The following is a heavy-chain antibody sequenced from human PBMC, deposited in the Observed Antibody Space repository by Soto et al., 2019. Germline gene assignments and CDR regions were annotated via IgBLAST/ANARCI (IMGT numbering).Heavy chain of an antibody. CDR3: ARRGGAVAPEPYYFDY. D-gene: IGHD6-19*01. Sequence: SETLSLTCTVSGGSISRYYWSWIRQPPGKGLEWIGYIYYSGSANYNPSLKSRVTITVDTSKNQFSLKLSSVTAADTALYYCARRGGAVAPEPYYFDYWGQGTLVTVSS. V-gene: IGHV4-59*01. CDR2: IYYSGSA. CDR1: GGSISRYY. J-gene: IGHJ4*02.